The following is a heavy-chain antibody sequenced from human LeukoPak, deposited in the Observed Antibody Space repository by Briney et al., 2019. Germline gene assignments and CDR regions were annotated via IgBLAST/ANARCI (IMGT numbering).Heavy chain of an antibody. V-gene: IGHV4-31*03. D-gene: IGHD4-23*01. Sequence: PSETLSLTCTVSGDSINSAAYYWSWIRQHPGKGLEWIGYIYYSGSTSYNPSLQSRVTISIDTSKNQFSLKLSSVTAADTAVYYCSSSGGHSGESFEFWGQGAPVTVSS. CDR2: IYYSGST. CDR1: GDSINSAAYY. CDR3: SSSGGHSGESFEF. J-gene: IGHJ4*02.